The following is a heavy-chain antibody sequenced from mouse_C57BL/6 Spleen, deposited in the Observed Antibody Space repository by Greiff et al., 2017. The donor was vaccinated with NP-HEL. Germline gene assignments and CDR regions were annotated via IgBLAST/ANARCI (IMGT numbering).Heavy chain of an antibody. V-gene: IGHV1-4*01. Sequence: QVQLKESGAELARPGASVKMSCKASGYTFTSYTMHWVKQRPGQGLEWIGYINPSSGYTKYNQKFKDKATLTADKSSSTAYMQLSSLTSEDSAVYYCARWDYDVDAMDYWGQGTSVTVSS. CDR2: INPSSGYT. CDR3: ARWDYDVDAMDY. D-gene: IGHD2-4*01. CDR1: GYTFTSYT. J-gene: IGHJ4*01.